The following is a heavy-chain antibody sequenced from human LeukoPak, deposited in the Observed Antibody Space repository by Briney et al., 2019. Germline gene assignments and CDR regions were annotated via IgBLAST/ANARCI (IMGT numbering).Heavy chain of an antibody. CDR1: GGSISSYY. J-gene: IGHJ4*02. CDR2: IYYSGST. Sequence: SETLSLTCTVSGGSISSYYWSWIRQPPGKGLEWIGYIYYSGSTNYNPSLKSRVTISVDTSKNQFSLKLSSVTAADTAVYYCARGTSSLDYWGQGTLVTVSS. V-gene: IGHV4-59*01. CDR3: ARGTSSLDY.